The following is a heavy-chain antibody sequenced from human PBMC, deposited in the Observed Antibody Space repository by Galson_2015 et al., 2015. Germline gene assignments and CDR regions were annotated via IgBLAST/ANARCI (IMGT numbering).Heavy chain of an antibody. J-gene: IGHJ6*02. CDR2: IYPGDDDV. CDR1: GYDFTTYW. CDR3: ARSLGAGASVYGMDV. D-gene: IGHD6-13*01. Sequence: QSGAEVKKPGESLKVSCQGSGYDFTTYWITWVRQMPGKGLEWMGNIYPGDDDVRYNPSFQGQVTTSADKSRDTAYVQWSSLKASDTATYFCARSLGAGASVYGMDVWGQGTTVTVSS. V-gene: IGHV5-51*01.